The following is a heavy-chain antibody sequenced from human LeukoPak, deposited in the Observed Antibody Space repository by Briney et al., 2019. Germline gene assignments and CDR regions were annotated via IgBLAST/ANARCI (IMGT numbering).Heavy chain of an antibody. V-gene: IGHV6-1*01. CDR1: GDSVSSNSAA. CDR2: TYYRSKWYN. J-gene: IGHJ4*02. D-gene: IGHD6-13*01. Sequence: SQTLPLTCAISGDSVSSNSAAWNWIRQSPSRGLEWLGRTYYRSKWYNDYAVSVKSRITINPDTSKNQFSLQLNSVTPEDTAVYYCARDSPAGGYSSSWYTFETYYFDYWGQGTLVTVSS. CDR3: ARDSPAGGYSSSWYTFETYYFDY.